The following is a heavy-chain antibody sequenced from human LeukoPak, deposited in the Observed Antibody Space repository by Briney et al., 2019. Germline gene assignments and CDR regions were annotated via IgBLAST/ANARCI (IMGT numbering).Heavy chain of an antibody. CDR2: IYHSGST. CDR3: ARDTSGYNLLGAFDI. J-gene: IGHJ3*02. V-gene: IGHV4-4*02. Sequence: SGTLSLTCAVSGGSISSSNWWSWVRQPLGKGLEWIGEIYHSGSTNYNPSLKSRVTISVDKSKNQFSLKLNSVTAADTAVYYCARDTSGYNLLGAFDIWGQGTMVTVSS. CDR1: GGSISSSNW. D-gene: IGHD5-12*01.